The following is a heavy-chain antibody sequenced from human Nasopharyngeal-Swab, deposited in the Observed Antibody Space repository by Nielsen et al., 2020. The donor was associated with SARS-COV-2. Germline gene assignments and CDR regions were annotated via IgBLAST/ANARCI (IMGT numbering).Heavy chain of an antibody. CDR3: AKDLRGTPGGAFDI. J-gene: IGHJ3*02. CDR2: ISGSGGST. D-gene: IGHD3-10*01. V-gene: IGHV3-23*01. Sequence: GGSLRLSCAASGFTYWMNWVRQAPGKGLEWVSAISGSGGSTYYADSVKGRFTISRDNSKNTLYLQMNSLRAEDTAVYYCAKDLRGTPGGAFDIWGQGTMVTVSS. CDR1: GFTYW.